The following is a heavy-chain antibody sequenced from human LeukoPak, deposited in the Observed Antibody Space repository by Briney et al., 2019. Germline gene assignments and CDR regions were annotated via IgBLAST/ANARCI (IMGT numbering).Heavy chain of an antibody. CDR2: INAGNGNT. D-gene: IGHD6-13*01. J-gene: IGHJ6*02. V-gene: IGHV1-3*01. CDR3: ARGAYSSSLRYYYYYGMDV. CDR1: GYTFTSYA. Sequence: ASVKVSCKASGYTFTSYAMHWVRQAPGQRLEWMGWINAGNGNTKYSQKFQGRVTITRDTSASTAYMELSSLRSEDTAVYYCARGAYSSSLRYYYYYGMDVWGQGTTVTVSS.